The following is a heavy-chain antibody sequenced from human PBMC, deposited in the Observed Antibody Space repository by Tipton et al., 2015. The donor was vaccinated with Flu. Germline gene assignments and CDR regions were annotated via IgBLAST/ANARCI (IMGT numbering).Heavy chain of an antibody. CDR1: GGSISSYY. CDR2: IYYSGST. CDR3: ARGSRSTMYYYGSGSHFDY. V-gene: IGHV4-59*12. J-gene: IGHJ4*02. D-gene: IGHD3-10*01. Sequence: TLSLTCTVSGGSISSYYWSWIRQPPGKGLEWIGYIYYSGSTNYNPSLKSRVTISVDTSKNQFSLKLSSVTAADTAVYYCARGSRSTMYYYGSGSHFDYWGQGTLVTVSS.